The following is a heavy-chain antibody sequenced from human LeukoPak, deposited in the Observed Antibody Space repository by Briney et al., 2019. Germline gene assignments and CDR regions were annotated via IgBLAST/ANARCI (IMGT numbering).Heavy chain of an antibody. Sequence: PGGSLRLSCAASGFTFSSYAMHWVRQAPGKGLEWVAVISYDGSNKYYADSVKGRFTISRDNSKNTLYLQMNSLRAEDTAVYYCATQYYYDSSGYDYWGQGTLVTVSS. V-gene: IGHV3-30-3*01. J-gene: IGHJ4*02. D-gene: IGHD3-22*01. CDR2: ISYDGSNK. CDR3: ATQYYYDSSGYDY. CDR1: GFTFSSYA.